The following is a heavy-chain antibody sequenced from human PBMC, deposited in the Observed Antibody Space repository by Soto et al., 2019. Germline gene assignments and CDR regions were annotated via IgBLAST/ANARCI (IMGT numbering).Heavy chain of an antibody. J-gene: IGHJ6*02. D-gene: IGHD2-15*01. Sequence: QITLKESGPTLVKPTQTLTLTCTFSGFSLSTSGVGVALIRQPPVEALEWLALIYWDAYKRYRPSLESRITITKDTSTNQVVLTMTNMDSVDTATYYCAYLPCSGGSCYWFSFSGMDVWGQGTTVTVSS. V-gene: IGHV2-5*02. CDR3: AYLPCSGGSCYWFSFSGMDV. CDR2: IYWDAYK. CDR1: GFSLSTSGVG.